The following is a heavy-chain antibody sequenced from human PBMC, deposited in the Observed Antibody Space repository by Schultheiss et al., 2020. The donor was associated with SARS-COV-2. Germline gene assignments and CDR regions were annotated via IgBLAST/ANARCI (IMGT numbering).Heavy chain of an antibody. J-gene: IGHJ4*02. CDR2: ISRSSSTI. V-gene: IGHV3-48*02. Sequence: GESLKISCAASGFTFSSYSMNWVRQAPGKGLGWVSYISRSSSTIYYADSVKGRFTISRDNAKNSLYLQMNSLRDEDTAVYYCARDLKAVAVFGFDYWGQGTLVTVSS. CDR1: GFTFSSYS. CDR3: ARDLKAVAVFGFDY. D-gene: IGHD6-19*01.